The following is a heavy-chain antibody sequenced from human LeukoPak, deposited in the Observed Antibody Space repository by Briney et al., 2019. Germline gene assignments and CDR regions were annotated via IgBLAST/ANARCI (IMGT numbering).Heavy chain of an antibody. D-gene: IGHD6-13*01. CDR2: INTNTGNP. V-gene: IGHV7-4-1*02. CDR3: ARERRSSSPGEQQLVRAFDI. J-gene: IGHJ3*02. Sequence: ASVKASCKASGYTFTNYAMNWVRQAPGQGLEWMGWINTNTGNPTYAQGFTGRFVFSLDTSVSTAYLQISSLKAEDTAMYYCARERRSSSPGEQQLVRAFDIWGQGTMVTVSS. CDR1: GYTFTNYA.